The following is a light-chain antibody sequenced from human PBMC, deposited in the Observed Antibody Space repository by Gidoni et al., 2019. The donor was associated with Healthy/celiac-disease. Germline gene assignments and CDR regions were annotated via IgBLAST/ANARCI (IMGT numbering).Light chain of an antibody. J-gene: IGKJ1*01. CDR1: QSLLHSNGYNY. V-gene: IGKV2-28*01. CDR3: MQALQTPRT. CDR2: LGS. Sequence: DIVMTQSRLSLTVTPGEPASSSCRSSQSLLHSNGYNYLDWYLQKPGQSPQLLIYLGSNRASGVPDRFSGSGSGTDFTLKISSVEAEDVGVYYCMQALQTPRTFGQGTKVEIK.